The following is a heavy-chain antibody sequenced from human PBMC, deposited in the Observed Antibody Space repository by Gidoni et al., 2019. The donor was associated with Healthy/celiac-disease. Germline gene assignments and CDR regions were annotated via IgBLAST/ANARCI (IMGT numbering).Heavy chain of an antibody. Sequence: QVQLVQSGAEVKKPGAYVKVSCKASGYTFTGYYLHWVRQAPGQGLEWMGWINPNSGGKNHEQKFQGRVTMTRDTAISTAYMELRRLRSDDTAVYYCARSGQWLVRGWFDPWGQGTLVTVSS. D-gene: IGHD6-19*01. V-gene: IGHV1-2*02. CDR2: INPNSGGK. CDR3: ARSGQWLVRGWFDP. CDR1: GYTFTGYY. J-gene: IGHJ5*02.